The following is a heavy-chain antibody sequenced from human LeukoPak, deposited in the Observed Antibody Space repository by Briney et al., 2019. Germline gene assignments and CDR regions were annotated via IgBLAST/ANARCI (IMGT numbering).Heavy chain of an antibody. CDR2: ISSSSSYI. V-gene: IGHV3-21*01. D-gene: IGHD5-12*01. CDR3: ASTYVDIVATGAFDI. Sequence: GGSLRLSCAASGFTFSSYSMNWVGQAPGKGREWASSISSSSSYIYYADSVKGRFTISRDNAKNSLYLQMNSLRAEDTAVYYCASTYVDIVATGAFDIWGQGTMVTVSS. CDR1: GFTFSSYS. J-gene: IGHJ3*02.